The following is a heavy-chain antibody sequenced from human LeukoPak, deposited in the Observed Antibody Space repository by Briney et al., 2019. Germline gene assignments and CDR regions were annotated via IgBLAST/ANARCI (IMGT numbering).Heavy chain of an antibody. D-gene: IGHD3-3*01. CDR3: ARALARYDFDY. V-gene: IGHV4-59*01. Sequence: PSETLSLTCTVSGGSISSYYWSWIRQPPGKGLEWIGYIYYSGSTNYHPSLKSRVTISVDTSKNQFSLKLSSVTAADTAVYYCARALARYDFDYWGQGTLVTVSS. CDR2: IYYSGST. J-gene: IGHJ4*02. CDR1: GGSISSYY.